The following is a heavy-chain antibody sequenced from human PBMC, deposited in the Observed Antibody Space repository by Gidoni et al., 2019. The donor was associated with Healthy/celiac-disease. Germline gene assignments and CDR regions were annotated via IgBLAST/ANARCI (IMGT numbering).Heavy chain of an antibody. CDR2: IYYSGST. CDR3: ARGRYSGKRYFDY. CDR1: GGSISSSSYY. D-gene: IGHD3-9*01. J-gene: IGHJ4*02. V-gene: IGHV4-39*07. Sequence: QLQLQESGPGLVKPSETLSLTCTVSGGSISSSSYYWGWIRQPPGKGLEWIGSIYYSGSTYYNPSLKSRVTISVDTSKNQFSLKLSSVTAADTAVYYCARGRYSGKRYFDYWGQGTLVTVSS.